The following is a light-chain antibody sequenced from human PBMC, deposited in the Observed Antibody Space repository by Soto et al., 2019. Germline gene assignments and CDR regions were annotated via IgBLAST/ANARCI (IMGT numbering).Light chain of an antibody. J-gene: IGLJ1*01. CDR2: DNN. CDR3: GTWDSSLSVYV. CDR1: SSNIGNNY. V-gene: IGLV1-51*01. Sequence: QSVLTQPPSVSAAPGQKVTISCSGSSSNIGNNYVSWYQQLPGTAPKLLIYDNNERPSGIPDRFSGSKSGTSATLGITGLQTGDEADYYCGTWDSSLSVYVFGTGTKVNVL.